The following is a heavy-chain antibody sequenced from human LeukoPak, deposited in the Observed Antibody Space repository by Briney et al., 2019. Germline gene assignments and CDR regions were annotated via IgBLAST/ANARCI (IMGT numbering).Heavy chain of an antibody. D-gene: IGHD1-26*01. CDR2: INPSGGST. CDR3: ARSGSYDF. J-gene: IGHJ4*02. CDR1: GYTFTNYS. Sequence: ASVKVSCKASGYTFTNYSIHWVRQAPGQGLEWMGIINPSGGSTTYAQKFQGRITMTRDTSTSTVYMELSSLRSEDTAVYYCARSGSYDFWGQGTLVTVSS. V-gene: IGHV1-46*01.